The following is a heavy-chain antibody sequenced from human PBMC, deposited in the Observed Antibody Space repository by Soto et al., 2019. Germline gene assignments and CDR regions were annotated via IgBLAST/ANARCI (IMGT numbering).Heavy chain of an antibody. J-gene: IGHJ4*02. D-gene: IGHD6-19*01. CDR3: ARDSPIYSSGWSQGGDDYLDY. V-gene: IGHV3-11*06. CDR2: ISSSSSYT. CDR1: GFTFSDYY. Sequence: QVQLVESGGGLVKPGGSLRLSCAASGFTFSDYYMSWIRQAPGKGLEWVSYISSSSSYTNYADSVKGRFTISRDNAKNSLYLQMNSLRAEDTAVYYCARDSPIYSSGWSQGGDDYLDYWGQGTLVTVSS.